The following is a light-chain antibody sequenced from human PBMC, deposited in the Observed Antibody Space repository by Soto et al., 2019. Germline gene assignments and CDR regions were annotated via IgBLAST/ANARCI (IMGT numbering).Light chain of an antibody. Sequence: EVVLTQSPATLSLSPGERATLSCRASQSVKDFLAWYQQKPGQAPRLLIFDASNRATAIPARFSCSGSGRDFTLTISALEPEDLGVYYCQQRNNWPFTFGPGTKVDIK. CDR1: QSVKDF. CDR3: QQRNNWPFT. CDR2: DAS. V-gene: IGKV3-11*02. J-gene: IGKJ3*01.